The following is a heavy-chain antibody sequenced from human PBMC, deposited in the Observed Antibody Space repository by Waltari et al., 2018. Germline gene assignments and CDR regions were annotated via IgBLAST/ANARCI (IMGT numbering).Heavy chain of an antibody. CDR3: ARHRGSPGYYYGMDV. Sequence: EVQLVQSGAEVKKPGESRKISCQGSGYSFTTTWIDWVRQVPGKGLEWMGIFYPGDSDTRYSPSFQGQVTISADKSISTAYLQWSSLKASDTAMYYCARHRGSPGYYYGMDVWGQGTMVTVSS. CDR1: GYSFTTTW. V-gene: IGHV5-51*01. CDR2: FYPGDSDT. J-gene: IGHJ6*02. D-gene: IGHD1-26*01.